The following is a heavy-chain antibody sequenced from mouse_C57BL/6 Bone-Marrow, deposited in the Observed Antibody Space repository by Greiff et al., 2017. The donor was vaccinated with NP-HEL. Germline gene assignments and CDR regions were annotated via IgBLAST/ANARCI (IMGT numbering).Heavy chain of an antibody. CDR2: IYYSGTI. Sequence: ESGPGLVKPSQTVFLTCTVTGISITTGNYRWSWIRQFPGNKLEWIGYIYYSGTITYNPSLTSRPTITKDTPKHQFFLEMNSWTAEDTATYYCARVYDGYCDTHWYFDVWGTGTTVTVSS. V-gene: IGHV3-5*01. CDR3: ARVYDGYCDTHWYFDV. J-gene: IGHJ1*03. D-gene: IGHD2-3*01. CDR1: GISITTGNYR.